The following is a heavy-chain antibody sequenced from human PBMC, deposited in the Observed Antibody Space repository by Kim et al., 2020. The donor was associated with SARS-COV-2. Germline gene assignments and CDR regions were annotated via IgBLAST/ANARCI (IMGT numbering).Heavy chain of an antibody. Sequence: SETLSLACAVSGGSISSSNWWSWVRQPPGKGLEWIGEIYHSGSTNYNPSLKSRVTISVDKSKNQFSLKLSSVTAADTAVYYCASTGGPGAYYFDYWGQGTLVTVSS. CDR1: GGSISSSNW. CDR2: IYHSGST. CDR3: ASTGGPGAYYFDY. D-gene: IGHD1-26*01. V-gene: IGHV4-4*02. J-gene: IGHJ4*02.